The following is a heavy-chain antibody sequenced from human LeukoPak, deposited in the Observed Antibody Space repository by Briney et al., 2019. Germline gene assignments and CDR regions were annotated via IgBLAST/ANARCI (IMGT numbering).Heavy chain of an antibody. Sequence: GESLKISCKASGYSFSSNWIGWVRQMPGRGLEWMGIIFPGDSDTRYSPSFQGQVTISVDKSISTAYLQWSCLKASDTAIYYCARHLKYDSGGHYFDYWGQGTLVTVSS. CDR1: GYSFSSNW. CDR3: ARHLKYDSGGHYFDY. CDR2: IFPGDSDT. J-gene: IGHJ4*02. D-gene: IGHD6-19*01. V-gene: IGHV5-51*01.